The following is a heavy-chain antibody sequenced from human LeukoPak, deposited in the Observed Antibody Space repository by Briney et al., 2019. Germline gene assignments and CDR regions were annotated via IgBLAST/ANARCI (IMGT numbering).Heavy chain of an antibody. CDR2: IDYSGST. D-gene: IGHD2-15*01. V-gene: IGHV4-59*08. CDR3: ARLGSPGGFDI. Sequence: SETLSPTCTVSGGSISSYYWSWIRQPPGKGLEWIGYIDYSGSTNYNPSLKSRVTISVDTSKNQFSLKLSSVTAADTAVYYCARLGSPGGFDIWGQGTMVTVSS. CDR1: GGSISSYY. J-gene: IGHJ3*02.